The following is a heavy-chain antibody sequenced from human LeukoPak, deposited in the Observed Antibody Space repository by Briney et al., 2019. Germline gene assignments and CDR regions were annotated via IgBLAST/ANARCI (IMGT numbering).Heavy chain of an antibody. D-gene: IGHD3-22*01. V-gene: IGHV4-39*01. Sequence: WETLSLTCTVSGGSISSSSYYWGWIRRPPGRGLEWIGSIYYSGSTYYNPSLKSRVTMSVDTSKNQFSLKLSSVTAADTAVYYCARHSHYYESRDSLAYWGQGTLVTVSS. J-gene: IGHJ4*01. CDR1: GGSISSSSYY. CDR3: ARHSHYYESRDSLAY. CDR2: IYYSGST.